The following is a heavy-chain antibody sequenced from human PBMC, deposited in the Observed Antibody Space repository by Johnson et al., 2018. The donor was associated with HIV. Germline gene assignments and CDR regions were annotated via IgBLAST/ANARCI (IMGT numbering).Heavy chain of an antibody. CDR3: ARGRSSSSTAAFDI. CDR1: VFTFSSYW. V-gene: IGHV3-30*03. J-gene: IGHJ3*02. D-gene: IGHD6-6*01. Sequence: HVHLVASGGGLVQPGGSLRLSCAASVFTFSSYWMHWVRQAPGKGLQWVAVISYDGSDKDYADSVKGRFTISRDSSKNTLYLQMNSLRVEDTAVYYCARGRSSSSTAAFDIWGQGTMVTVS. CDR2: ISYDGSDK.